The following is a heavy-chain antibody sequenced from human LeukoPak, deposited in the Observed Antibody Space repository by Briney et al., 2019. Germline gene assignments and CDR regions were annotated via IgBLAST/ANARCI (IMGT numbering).Heavy chain of an antibody. CDR3: ARENYYGSGSSPGEFDY. CDR2: ISSSDSRI. D-gene: IGHD3-10*01. CDR1: GFTFSSYW. J-gene: IGHJ4*02. V-gene: IGHV3-48*04. Sequence: GGSLRLSCAASGFTFSSYWMSWVRQAPGKGLEWVSYISSSDSRIYYADSVKDRFTISRDNTKNSLYLQMHSLRVEDTAVYYCARENYYGSGSSPGEFDYRGQGTLVTVSS.